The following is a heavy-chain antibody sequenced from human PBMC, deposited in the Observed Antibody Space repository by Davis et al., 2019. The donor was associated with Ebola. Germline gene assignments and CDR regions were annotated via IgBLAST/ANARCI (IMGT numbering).Heavy chain of an antibody. D-gene: IGHD3-10*01. CDR3: ATLRGSGYY. V-gene: IGHV3-7*03. CDR2: IKQDGSEK. Sequence: GESLKISCAASGFTFSSYWMSWVRQAPGKGLEWVANIKQDGSEKYYVDSVKGRFTISRDSAKNSLYLQMNSLRIEDTAVYYCATLRGSGYYWGQGTPVTVSP. J-gene: IGHJ4*02. CDR1: GFTFSSYW.